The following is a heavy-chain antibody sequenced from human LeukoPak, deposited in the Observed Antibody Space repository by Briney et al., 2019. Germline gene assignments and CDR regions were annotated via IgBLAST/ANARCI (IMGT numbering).Heavy chain of an antibody. J-gene: IGHJ4*02. V-gene: IGHV4-39*07. CDR1: GASISSSGYY. CDR3: AREIHTRQYYFDY. D-gene: IGHD5-18*01. Sequence: PSETLSLTCTVSGASISSSGYYWGWIRQPPGKGLEWIGNIYYSGSTYYNPSLKSRVTLSVDTSKNQFSLKLSSVTAADTAVYYCAREIHTRQYYFDYWGQGTLVTVSS. CDR2: IYYSGST.